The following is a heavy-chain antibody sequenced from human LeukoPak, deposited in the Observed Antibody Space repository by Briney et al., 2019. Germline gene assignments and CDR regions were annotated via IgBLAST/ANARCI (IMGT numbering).Heavy chain of an antibody. CDR3: ARVEYSYGGTWGYFDY. D-gene: IGHD5-18*01. CDR1: GFTFSSYG. CDR2: IWYDGSNK. V-gene: IGHV3-33*01. Sequence: PGRSLRLSCAASGFTFSSYGMHWVRQAPGKGLEWVAVIWYDGSNKYYADSVKGRFTISRDNSKNTLYLQMNSLRAEDTAVYYCARVEYSYGGTWGYFDYWGRGTLVTVSS. J-gene: IGHJ4*02.